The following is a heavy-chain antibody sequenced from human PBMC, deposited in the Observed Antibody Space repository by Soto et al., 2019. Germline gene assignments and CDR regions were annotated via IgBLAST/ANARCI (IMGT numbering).Heavy chain of an antibody. J-gene: IGHJ3*02. V-gene: IGHV4-61*01. Sequence: SEILSLTCTVSGGSVSSGSYYWSWFRQPPGKGLEWIGYIYYSGSTNYNPSLKSRVTISVDTSKNQCSRKLSSVTAADTAVYYCGGTATITVAFDIWGQGTMVTVS. CDR2: IYYSGST. CDR3: GGTATITVAFDI. D-gene: IGHD5-12*01. CDR1: GGSVSSGSYY.